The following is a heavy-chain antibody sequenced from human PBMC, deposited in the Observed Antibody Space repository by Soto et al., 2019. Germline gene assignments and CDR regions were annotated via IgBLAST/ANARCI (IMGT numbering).Heavy chain of an antibody. V-gene: IGHV1-69*13. D-gene: IGHD3-22*01. Sequence: SVKVSCKTSGGTFSSYGINWVRQAPGQGLEWMGGIIPLFGTANYAQKFRGRVTITADDSTSTAYMELSSLRSEDTAVYYCARDGTLYDSTAYYYLYWGQGTLVTVS. CDR1: GGTFSSYG. CDR3: ARDGTLYDSTAYYYLY. J-gene: IGHJ4*02. CDR2: IIPLFGTA.